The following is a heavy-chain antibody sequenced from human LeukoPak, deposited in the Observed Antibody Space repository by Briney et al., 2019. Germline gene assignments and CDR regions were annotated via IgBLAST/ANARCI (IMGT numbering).Heavy chain of an antibody. CDR1: GYSISSGYY. CDR3: ARHAIDIVVVPAASNWFDP. V-gene: IGHV4-38-2*01. D-gene: IGHD2-2*01. Sequence: SETLSLTCAVSGYSISSGYYWGWIRQPPGKGLEWIGSIYHSGSTYYNPSLKSRVTISVDTSKNQFSLKLSSVTAADTVVYYCARHAIDIVVVPAASNWFDPWGQGTLVTVSS. J-gene: IGHJ5*02. CDR2: IYHSGST.